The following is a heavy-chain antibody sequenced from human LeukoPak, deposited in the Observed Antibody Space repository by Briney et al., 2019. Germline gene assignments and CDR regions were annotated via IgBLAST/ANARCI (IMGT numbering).Heavy chain of an antibody. Sequence: PGGSLRPSCAASGFTFSSYAMHWVRQAPGKGLEYVSAISSNGGSTYYANSVKGRFTISRDNSKNTLYLQMGSLRAEDMAVYYCARGRYGSGSYYKGLDVWGQGTTVTVSS. CDR3: ARGRYGSGSYYKGLDV. V-gene: IGHV3-64*01. CDR2: ISSNGGST. CDR1: GFTFSSYA. D-gene: IGHD3-10*01. J-gene: IGHJ6*02.